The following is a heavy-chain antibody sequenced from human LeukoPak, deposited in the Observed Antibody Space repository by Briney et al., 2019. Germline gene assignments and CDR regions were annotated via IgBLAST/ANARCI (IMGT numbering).Heavy chain of an antibody. J-gene: IGHJ4*02. CDR1: GGSISSGGYY. D-gene: IGHD3-3*01. V-gene: IGHV4-30-2*01. CDR3: ARAYYDFWSGYPYYFDY. CDR2: IYHSGST. Sequence: SQTLSLTCTVSGGSISSGGYYWSWIRQPPGKGLEWIGYIYHSGSTYYNPSLKSRVTISVDRSKNQFSLKLSSVTAADTAVYYCARAYYDFWSGYPYYFDYWGQGTLVTVSS.